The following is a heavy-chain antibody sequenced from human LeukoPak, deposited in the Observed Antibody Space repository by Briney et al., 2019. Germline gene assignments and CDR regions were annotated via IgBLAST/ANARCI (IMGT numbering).Heavy chain of an antibody. V-gene: IGHV3-33*01. Sequence: GGSLRLSCAASGFTFSSYGMHWVRQAPGKGLEWVAVIWYDGSNKYYADSVKGRFTISRDNSKNTLYLQMNSLRAEDTAVYYCARAPSFDWGAFDYWGQGTLVTVSS. CDR3: ARAPSFDWGAFDY. CDR1: GFTFSSYG. D-gene: IGHD3-9*01. J-gene: IGHJ4*02. CDR2: IWYDGSNK.